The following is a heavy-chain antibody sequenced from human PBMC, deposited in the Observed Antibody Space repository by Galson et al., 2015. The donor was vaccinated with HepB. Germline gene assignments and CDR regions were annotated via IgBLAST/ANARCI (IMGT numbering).Heavy chain of an antibody. CDR2: ISGSGGST. CDR3: ARVPEPGWKLLLPPDY. Sequence: SLRLSCAASGFTFSSYAMSWVRQAPGKGLEWVSAISGSGGSTYYADSVKGRFTISRDNSKNTLYLQMNSLRSEDTAIYFCARVPEPGWKLLLPPDYWGQGTLVTVSA. CDR1: GFTFSSYA. D-gene: IGHD2-15*01. V-gene: IGHV3-23*01. J-gene: IGHJ4*02.